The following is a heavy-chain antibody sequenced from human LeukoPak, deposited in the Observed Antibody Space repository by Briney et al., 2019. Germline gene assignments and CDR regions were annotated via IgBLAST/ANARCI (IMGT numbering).Heavy chain of an antibody. CDR2: IKRKSDGGTT. D-gene: IGHD3-22*01. V-gene: IGHV3-15*01. CDR1: GFTFSNAW. Sequence: GGSLRLSCAASGFTFSNAWMSWVRQAPGKGLEWVGRIKRKSDGGTTDYAAPVKGRFTISRGDSKNTLYLQMNSLKTEDTAVYYCTTYDSSGYFYFDYWGQGTLVTVSS. CDR3: TTYDSSGYFYFDY. J-gene: IGHJ4*02.